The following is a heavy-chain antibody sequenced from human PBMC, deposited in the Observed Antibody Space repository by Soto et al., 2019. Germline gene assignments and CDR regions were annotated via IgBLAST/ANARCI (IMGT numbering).Heavy chain of an antibody. CDR2: IIPISDTT. CDR3: ARSQGSSTSLEIYYYYHYGMDV. Sequence: ASVKVSCKASGGTFSSYAISWVRQAPGQGLEWMGGIIPISDTTNYAQKFQGRVTITADESTSTAYMELSSLRSEDTAVYYCARSQGSSTSLEIYYYYHYGMDVWGQGTTVTVSS. J-gene: IGHJ6*02. V-gene: IGHV1-69*13. CDR1: GGTFSSYA. D-gene: IGHD2-2*01.